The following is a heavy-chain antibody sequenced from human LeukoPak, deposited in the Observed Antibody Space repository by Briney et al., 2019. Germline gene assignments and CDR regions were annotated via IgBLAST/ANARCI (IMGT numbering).Heavy chain of an antibody. CDR1: GGSISSHY. V-gene: IGHV4-59*11. CDR2: IHYTGRT. D-gene: IGHD6-19*01. Sequence: SETLSLTCAVSGGSISSHYWSWLRQPPGEGLEWIAYIHYTGRTNYNPSLKGRVTISVDASNSQFSLNLNSVTAADTAVYYCARGAGWYDYWGQGTLVTVSS. CDR3: ARGAGWYDY. J-gene: IGHJ4*02.